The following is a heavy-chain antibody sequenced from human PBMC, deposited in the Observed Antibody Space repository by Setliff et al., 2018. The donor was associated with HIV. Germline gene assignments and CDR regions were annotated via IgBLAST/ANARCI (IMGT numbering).Heavy chain of an antibody. J-gene: IGHJ5*02. CDR3: ARRTFGSGRFDP. Sequence: SETLSLTCTVSGDSMTSGSFYWSWVRQPAGKGLEWIGQVHSTLSTDYNPSLKSRLSISADTSKNQFSLNLRFVTAADTALYYCARRTFGSGRFDPWGQGTPVTVSS. CDR2: VHSTLST. V-gene: IGHV4-61*09. D-gene: IGHD6-19*01. CDR1: GDSMTSGSFY.